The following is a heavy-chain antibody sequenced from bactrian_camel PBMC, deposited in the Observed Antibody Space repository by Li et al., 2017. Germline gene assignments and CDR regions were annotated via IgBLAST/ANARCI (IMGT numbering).Heavy chain of an antibody. J-gene: IGHJ4*01. CDR1: GDTYSSKF. Sequence: VQLVESGGGSVQAGGSLRLSCAASGDTYSSKFLAWFRQAPGKEREGVAAIYRAGGYTYYYADSVKGRFTISRDKAKKTLYLQMNSLKPEDTAMYYCAARDCWFVGDYSIWGQGTQVTVS. V-gene: IGHV3S40*01. CDR3: AARDCWFVGDYSI. D-gene: IGHD1*01. CDR2: IYRAGGYT.